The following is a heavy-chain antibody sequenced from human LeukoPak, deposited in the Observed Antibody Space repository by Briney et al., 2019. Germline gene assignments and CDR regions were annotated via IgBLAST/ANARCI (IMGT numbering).Heavy chain of an antibody. J-gene: IGHJ6*03. CDR2: IYSGGST. V-gene: IGHV3-53*01. CDR1: GCTVSSNY. CDR3: AGALLKGAVYYYYYMDV. Sequence: PGGSLRLSCAASGCTVSSNYMSWVRQAPGKGLEWVSVIYSGGSTYYADSVKGRFTISRDNSKNTLYLQMNSLRAEDRAVYYCAGALLKGAVYYYYYMDVWGKGTTVTVSS.